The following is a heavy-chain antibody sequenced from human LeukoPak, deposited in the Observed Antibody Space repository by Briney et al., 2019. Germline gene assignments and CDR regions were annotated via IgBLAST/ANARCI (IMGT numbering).Heavy chain of an antibody. CDR2: ISGSGGST. CDR1: GFTFSSYA. Sequence: GGSLRLSCAASGFTFSSYAMSWVRQAPGEGLEWVSAISGSGGSTYYADSVKGRFTISRDNSENTLYLQMNSLRAEDTAVYYCAKDVGAAGDYWGQGTLVTVSS. J-gene: IGHJ4*02. D-gene: IGHD6-13*01. CDR3: AKDVGAAGDY. V-gene: IGHV3-23*01.